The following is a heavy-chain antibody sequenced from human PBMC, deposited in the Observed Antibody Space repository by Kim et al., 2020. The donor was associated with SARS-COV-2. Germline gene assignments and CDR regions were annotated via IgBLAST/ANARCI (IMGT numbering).Heavy chain of an antibody. V-gene: IGHV4-39*07. CDR3: AGDDNTIKWFYY. Sequence: SETLSLTCTVPSGLITYSNAHWGWIRQAPGRGLEWIGTTSYSGTARYNPSLESRVTISVETSKSQFSLTLRSVTAADTAMYYCAGDDNTIKWFYYWGQGT. CDR1: SGLITYSNAH. CDR2: TSYSGTA. D-gene: IGHD1-26*01. J-gene: IGHJ4*02.